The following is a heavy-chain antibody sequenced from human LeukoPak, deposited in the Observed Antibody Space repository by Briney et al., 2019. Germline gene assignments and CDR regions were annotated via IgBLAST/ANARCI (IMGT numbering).Heavy chain of an antibody. V-gene: IGHV3-48*01. J-gene: IGHJ3*01. CDR3: VRDYNWAFDV. D-gene: IGHD1-20*01. CDR2: IDGSGTIP. Sequence: GGSLRLSCAVSGFTFHSYTVNWVRQAPGKGLEWLSFIDGSGTIPYYADSVRGRFTISINDAKTSLYLHMTSLRAEDTAVYYCVRDYNWAFDVWGQGTMVAVSS. CDR1: GFTFHSYT.